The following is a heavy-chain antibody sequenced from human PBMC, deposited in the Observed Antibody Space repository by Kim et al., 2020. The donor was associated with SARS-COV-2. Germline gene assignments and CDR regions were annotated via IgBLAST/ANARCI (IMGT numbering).Heavy chain of an antibody. D-gene: IGHD3-22*01. CDR2: ISWNSDNM. CDR1: GFNFADHA. Sequence: GGSLRLSCAASGFNFADHAMHWVRQAPGKGLEWVSCISWNSDNMNYADSVKGRFAISRDNAKNSLYLHMNSLRVEDTALYYCWKDNTPVSSGSLTSHWG. V-gene: IGHV3-9*01. J-gene: IGHJ1*01. CDR3: WKDNTPVSSGSLTSH.